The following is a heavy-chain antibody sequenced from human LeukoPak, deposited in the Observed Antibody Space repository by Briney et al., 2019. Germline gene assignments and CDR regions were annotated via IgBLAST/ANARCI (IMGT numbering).Heavy chain of an antibody. J-gene: IGHJ4*02. CDR3: AKESGALGAPLYDY. D-gene: IGHD4/OR15-4a*01. CDR2: ITTSDGNT. V-gene: IGHV3-23*01. CDR1: GFTFSSYT. Sequence: GGSLRLSCAASGFTFSSYTMSWVRQAPGKGLEWVSTITTSDGNTYYADSVKGRFTVSRDNSKNTLFLQMNSLRAEDTAVYYCAKESGALGAPLYDYWGRGILVTASS.